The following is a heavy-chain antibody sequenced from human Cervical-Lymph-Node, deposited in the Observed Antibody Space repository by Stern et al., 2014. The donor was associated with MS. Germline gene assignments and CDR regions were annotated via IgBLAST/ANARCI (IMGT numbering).Heavy chain of an antibody. V-gene: IGHV1-8*01. CDR3: ARGLLITFGGNTVHGYNGLDV. D-gene: IGHD3-16*01. Sequence: QLVQSGAEVKKPGASVKVSCKTSGYTFTTYDVSWVRQATGQGLEWLGWMNPNGGKTAYAPKFQGRVTMTRNTSITTAYMDLSSLTSEDTAVYYCARGLLITFGGNTVHGYNGLDVWGQGTTVTVSS. J-gene: IGHJ6*02. CDR1: GYTFTTYD. CDR2: MNPNGGKT.